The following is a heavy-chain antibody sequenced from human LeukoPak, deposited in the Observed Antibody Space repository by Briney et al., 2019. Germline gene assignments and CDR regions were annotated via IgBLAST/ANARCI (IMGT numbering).Heavy chain of an antibody. Sequence: PSETLSLTCTVSGGSISSDYWSWIRQPPGKGLEWIGYIYYSGSTNYNPSLKSRVTISVDTSKDQFSLKLSSATAADTAVYYCARTPYDSGGYGTFDYWGQGTLVTVSS. J-gene: IGHJ4*02. D-gene: IGHD3-22*01. CDR1: GGSISSDY. V-gene: IGHV4-59*01. CDR2: IYYSGST. CDR3: ARTPYDSGGYGTFDY.